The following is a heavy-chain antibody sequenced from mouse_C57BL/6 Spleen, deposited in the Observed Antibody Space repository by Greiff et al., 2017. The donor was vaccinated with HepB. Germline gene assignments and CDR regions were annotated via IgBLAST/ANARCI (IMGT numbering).Heavy chain of an antibody. CDR2: INPNYGTT. J-gene: IGHJ2*01. CDR3: ARRKDGYVLDY. D-gene: IGHD2-2*01. Sequence: VQLQQPGAELVRPGSSVKLSCKASGYSFTDYNMNWVKQSNGKSLEWIGVINPNYGTTSYNQKFKGKATLTVDQSSSTAYMQLNSLTSEDSAVYYCARRKDGYVLDYWGQGTTLTVSS. CDR1: GYSFTDYN. V-gene: IGHV1-39*01.